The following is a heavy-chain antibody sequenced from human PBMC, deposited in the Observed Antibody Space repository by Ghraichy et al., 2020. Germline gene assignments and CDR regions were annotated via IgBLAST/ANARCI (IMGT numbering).Heavy chain of an antibody. V-gene: IGHV3-11*01. CDR2: ISSSGSTI. CDR1: GFTFSDYY. J-gene: IGHJ6*02. CDR3: ARVVVTTDYYYYGMDV. D-gene: IGHD2-21*02. Sequence: GESLNISCAASGFTFSDYYMSWIRQAPGKGLEWVSYISSSGSTIYYADSVKGRFTISRDNAKNSLYLQMNSLRAEDTAVYYCARVVVTTDYYYYGMDVWGQGTTVTVSS.